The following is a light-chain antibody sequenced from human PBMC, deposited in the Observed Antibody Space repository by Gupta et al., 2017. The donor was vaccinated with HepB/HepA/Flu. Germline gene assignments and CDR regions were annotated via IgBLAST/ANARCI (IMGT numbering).Light chain of an antibody. CDR1: SSNIGSNY. CDR3: ATWDGDLRA. V-gene: IGLV1-47*01. J-gene: IGLJ3*02. Sequence: QSVLTQPPSASGTPGQRVTISCSGGSSNIGSNYVYWYQQFPGTAPKLLIYMNNKRPSGVPDRFSGSNSGTSASLAISGLRSEDEAEYFCATWDGDLRAFGGGTRLTVL. CDR2: MNN.